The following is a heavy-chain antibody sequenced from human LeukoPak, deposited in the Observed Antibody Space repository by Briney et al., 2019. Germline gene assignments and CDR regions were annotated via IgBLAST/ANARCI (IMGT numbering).Heavy chain of an antibody. V-gene: IGHV4-59*01. CDR3: AREFYGDVSDI. CDR1: VGSISSYY. J-gene: IGHJ3*02. Sequence: SETLSLTCTVSVGSISSYYWSCIRQTPGKGLEWIGYIYYSGSTNYNPSLKSRVTISVDASKNQFSRKLSSVPGADTAVYYCAREFYGDVSDIWGQGTMVTVSS. D-gene: IGHD3-10*02. CDR2: IYYSGST.